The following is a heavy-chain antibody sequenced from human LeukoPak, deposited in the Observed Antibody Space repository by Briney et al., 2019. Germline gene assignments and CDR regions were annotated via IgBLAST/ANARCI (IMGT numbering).Heavy chain of an antibody. CDR2: INPNSGGT. J-gene: IGHJ5*02. CDR3: AKTPYSSGWFLPWELNWFDP. Sequence: ASVTVSCKASGYTFTGYYMHWVRQAPGQGLEWMGWINPNSGGTNYAQKFQGRVTMTRDTSISTAYMALSRLRPADTALYYCAKTPYSSGWFLPWELNWFDPWGQGTLVTVSS. V-gene: IGHV1-2*02. D-gene: IGHD6-19*01. CDR1: GYTFTGYY.